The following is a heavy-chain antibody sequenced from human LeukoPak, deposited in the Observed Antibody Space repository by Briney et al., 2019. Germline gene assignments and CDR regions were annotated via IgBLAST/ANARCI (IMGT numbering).Heavy chain of an antibody. D-gene: IGHD1-26*01. V-gene: IGHV3-7*01. CDR2: IKHDGSEKQDGSEK. Sequence: GRSLRLSCAASGFTFSSYGMQWVRQAPGKGLEWVANIKHDGSEKQDGSEKNYVDSVKGRFTVSRDNAKNSLYLQMNSLRAEDTAVYYCARSGREVDSFYFYMDVWGKGTTVTVSS. CDR1: GFTFSSYG. CDR3: ARSGREVDSFYFYMDV. J-gene: IGHJ6*03.